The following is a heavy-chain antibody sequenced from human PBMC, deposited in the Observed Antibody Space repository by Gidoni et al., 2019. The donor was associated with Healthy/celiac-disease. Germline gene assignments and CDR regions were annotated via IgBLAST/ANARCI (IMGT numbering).Heavy chain of an antibody. V-gene: IGHV3-30*18. CDR2: ISYDGSNK. D-gene: IGHD6-25*01. CDR1: GFTFSSYG. J-gene: IGHJ6*03. CDR3: AKSGRRAGYYYYYMDV. Sequence: QVQLVESGGGVVQPGRSLRLSCAASGFTFSSYGMQWVRQAPGKGLEWVAVISYDGSNKYYADSVKGRFTISRDNSKNTLYLQMNSLRAEDTAVYYCAKSGRRAGYYYYYMDVWGKGTTVTVSS.